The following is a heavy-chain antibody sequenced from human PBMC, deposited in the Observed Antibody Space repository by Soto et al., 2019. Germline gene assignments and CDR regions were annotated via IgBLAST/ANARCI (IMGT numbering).Heavy chain of an antibody. CDR3: AHRPSYCSGGSCYSGFAY. V-gene: IGHV2-5*02. CDR2: IYWDDDK. J-gene: IGHJ4*02. Sequence: QITLKESGPTLVKPTQTLTLTCTFSGFSLSTSGVGVGWIRQPPGKALEWLALIYWDDDKRYSPSLKSRLTITKDTSKTPAGLKMTNLDPSDTATYYCAHRPSYCSGGSCYSGFAYWGQGTLVTVSS. D-gene: IGHD2-15*01. CDR1: GFSLSTSGVG.